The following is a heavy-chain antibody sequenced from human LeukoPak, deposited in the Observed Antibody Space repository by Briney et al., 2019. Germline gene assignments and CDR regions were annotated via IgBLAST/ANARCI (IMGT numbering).Heavy chain of an antibody. CDR2: ISSSGSTI. Sequence: GGSLRLSCAASGFTFSSYEMNWVRRAPGKGLEWVSYISSSGSTIYYADSVKGRFTISRDNAKNSLYLQMNSLRAEDTAVYYCASQPLLWFGESQGWFDPWGQGTLVTVSS. V-gene: IGHV3-48*03. CDR1: GFTFSSYE. J-gene: IGHJ5*02. CDR3: ASQPLLWFGESQGWFDP. D-gene: IGHD3-10*01.